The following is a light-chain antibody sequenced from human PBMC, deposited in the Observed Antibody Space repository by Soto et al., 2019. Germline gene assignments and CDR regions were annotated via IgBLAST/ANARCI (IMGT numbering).Light chain of an antibody. J-gene: IGLJ1*01. Sequence: QSVLTQPRSVSGSPGQSVTISCTGTSSDVGGYNYVSWYQQHPGKAPKLMIYDVSQRPSGVPDRFSGSRSGNTASLTISGLQTEDEADYYCCSYAGSYTGVFGTGTKLTVL. CDR2: DVS. CDR3: CSYAGSYTGV. V-gene: IGLV2-11*01. CDR1: SSDVGGYNY.